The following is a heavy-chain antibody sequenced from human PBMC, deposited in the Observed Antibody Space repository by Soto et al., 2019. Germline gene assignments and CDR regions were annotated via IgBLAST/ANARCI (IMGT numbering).Heavy chain of an antibody. CDR3: ARHRVVTAAAGTPNWFDP. Sequence: ASETLSLTCTVSGGSISSSSYYWGWIRQPPGKGLEWIGSIYYSGSTYYNPSLKSRVTISVDTSKNQFSLKLSSVTAADTAVYYCARHRVVTAAAGTPNWFDPWGQGTLVTVSS. V-gene: IGHV4-39*01. CDR2: IYYSGST. CDR1: GGSISSSSYY. J-gene: IGHJ5*02. D-gene: IGHD6-13*01.